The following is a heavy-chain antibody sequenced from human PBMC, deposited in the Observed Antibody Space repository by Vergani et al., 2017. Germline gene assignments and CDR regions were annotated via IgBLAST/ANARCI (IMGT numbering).Heavy chain of an antibody. D-gene: IGHD1-14*01. CDR2: FYTGGGT. CDR3: ARAPLYCTTWPFLLLDMDV. Sequence: QVQLQESGPGLVRPSQTLSLTCTVSGGSISSGSYYWSWFRQPAGKGLEWIGRFYTGGGTSYNPSLKSRVTISVDTSKNQFSLQLSSVTAADTAVYYCARAPLYCTTWPFLLLDMDVWGQGTTVTVSS. V-gene: IGHV4-61*02. J-gene: IGHJ6*02. CDR1: GGSISSGSYY.